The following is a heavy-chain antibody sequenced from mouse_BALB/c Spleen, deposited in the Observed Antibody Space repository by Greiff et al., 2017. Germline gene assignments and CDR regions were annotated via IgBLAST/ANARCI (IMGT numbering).Heavy chain of an antibody. CDR3: TRWEGNYWYFDV. V-gene: IGHV1S81*02. CDR2: INPSNGGT. J-gene: IGHJ1*01. D-gene: IGHD2-1*01. Sequence: VQLQQSGAELVKPGASVKLSCKASGYTFTSYYMYWVKQRPGQGLEWIGEINPSNGGTNFNEKFKSKATLTVDKSSSTAYMQLSSLTSEDSAVYYCTRWEGNYWYFDVWGAGTTVTVSS. CDR1: GYTFTSYY.